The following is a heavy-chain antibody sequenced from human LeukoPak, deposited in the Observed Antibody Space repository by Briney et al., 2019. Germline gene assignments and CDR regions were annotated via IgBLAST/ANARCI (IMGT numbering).Heavy chain of an antibody. J-gene: IGHJ4*02. CDR1: GFTFTTYG. CDR3: ARDSTGNDGGQLDY. CDR2: IRYDGSNK. Sequence: PGGSLRLSCAPSGFTFTTYGMHWVRQAPGKGLEWVAFIRYDGSNKYYEDSVKGRFTISRDNSKNTVYQPMNSLRAEDTPVYYCARDSTGNDGGQLDYWGQGTLVTVSS. V-gene: IGHV3-30*02. D-gene: IGHD1-1*01.